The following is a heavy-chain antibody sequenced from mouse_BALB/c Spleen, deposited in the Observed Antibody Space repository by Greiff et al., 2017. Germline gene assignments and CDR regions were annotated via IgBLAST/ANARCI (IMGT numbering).Heavy chain of an antibody. Sequence: DVKLQESGPGLVKPSQSLSLTCSVTGYSITSGYYWNWIRQFPGNKLEWMGYISYDGSNNYNPSLKNRISITRDTSKNQFFLKLNSVTTEDTATYYCARGGYYRYDGFAYWGQGTLVTVSA. CDR2: ISYDGSN. V-gene: IGHV3-6*02. D-gene: IGHD2-14*01. J-gene: IGHJ3*01. CDR1: GYSITSGYY. CDR3: ARGGYYRYDGFAY.